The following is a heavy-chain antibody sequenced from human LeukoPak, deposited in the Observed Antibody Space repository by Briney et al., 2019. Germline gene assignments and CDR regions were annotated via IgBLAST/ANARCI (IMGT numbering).Heavy chain of an antibody. V-gene: IGHV5-51*01. J-gene: IGHJ4*02. Sequence: PGESLKISCKVSGYSFTSYWIGWVRQMPGKGLEWMGIIYPGDSDTRYSPSFQGQVTISADKSSSTTYLQWSTLKASDTAMYYCARPYSTGWYPFDYWGQGTLVTVPS. CDR1: GYSFTSYW. D-gene: IGHD6-19*01. CDR2: IYPGDSDT. CDR3: ARPYSTGWYPFDY.